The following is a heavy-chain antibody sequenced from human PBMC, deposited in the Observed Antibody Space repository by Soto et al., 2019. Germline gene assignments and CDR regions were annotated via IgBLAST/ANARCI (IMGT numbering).Heavy chain of an antibody. CDR3: AREYCSSTSCLNWFDP. V-gene: IGHV3-48*01. J-gene: IGHJ5*02. CDR2: ISSSSSTI. Sequence: EVQLVESGGGLVLPGGSLRLSCAASGFTFSSYSMNWVRQAPGKGLEWVSYISSSSSTIYYADSVKGRFTISRDNAKNSLYLQMNSLRAEDTAVYYCAREYCSSTSCLNWFDPWGQGTLVTVSS. D-gene: IGHD2-2*01. CDR1: GFTFSSYS.